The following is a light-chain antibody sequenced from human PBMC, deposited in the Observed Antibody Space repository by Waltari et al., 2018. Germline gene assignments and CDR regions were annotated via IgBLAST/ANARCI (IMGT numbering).Light chain of an antibody. Sequence: QSVLTQPPSASGTPGQRVTISCSGSRSNLGNNYVSWYQQLPGTAPKLLIYRNNQRPSGVPDRFSGSKSGTSASLAISGLQSEDEADYYCAVWDDSLSGRVFGGGTKVTVL. CDR1: RSNLGNNY. J-gene: IGLJ3*02. V-gene: IGLV1-47*01. CDR3: AVWDDSLSGRV. CDR2: RNN.